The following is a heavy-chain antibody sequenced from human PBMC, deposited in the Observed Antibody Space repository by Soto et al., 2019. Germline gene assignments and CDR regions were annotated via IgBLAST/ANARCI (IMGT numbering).Heavy chain of an antibody. D-gene: IGHD3-3*01. J-gene: IGHJ4*02. CDR3: AKHDFGTLYHTGLDS. CDR2: ISGSGGDT. Sequence: GGSLRLSCSASGFTFTSYAMSWVRQAPGKGLEWVSGISGSGGDTKSADSVKGRFTISRDNFKNMLYLQMNSLRAEDTAVYYCAKHDFGTLYHTGLDSWGQGTLVTVSS. V-gene: IGHV3-23*01. CDR1: GFTFTSYA.